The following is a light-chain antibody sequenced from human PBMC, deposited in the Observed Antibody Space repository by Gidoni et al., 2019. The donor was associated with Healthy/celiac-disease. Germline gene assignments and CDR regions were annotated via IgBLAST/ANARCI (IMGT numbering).Light chain of an antibody. Sequence: QSALTPPASVSGSPGQSLTISCTGTSSDVGGYNYVSWYQQHPGKAPKLMIYDVSNRPSGVSNRFSGSKSGNTASLTISGLQAEDEADYYCSSYTSSSTLEVFGTGTKVTVL. CDR3: SSYTSSSTLEV. CDR2: DVS. CDR1: SSDVGGYNY. V-gene: IGLV2-14*01. J-gene: IGLJ1*01.